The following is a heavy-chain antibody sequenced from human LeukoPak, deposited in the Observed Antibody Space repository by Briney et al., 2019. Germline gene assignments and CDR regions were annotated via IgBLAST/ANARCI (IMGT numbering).Heavy chain of an antibody. Sequence: GGSLRLSCAASGFTFSSYRMTWVRQAPGKGLEWVTNIKQDGSEKYYVDSVKGRFTISRDNAKNSLYLQMNSLRAEDTAVYYCARKTHVTGTYAFDIWGQGTVVTVSS. D-gene: IGHD6-19*01. CDR1: GFTFSSYR. CDR3: ARKTHVTGTYAFDI. V-gene: IGHV3-7*01. J-gene: IGHJ3*02. CDR2: IKQDGSEK.